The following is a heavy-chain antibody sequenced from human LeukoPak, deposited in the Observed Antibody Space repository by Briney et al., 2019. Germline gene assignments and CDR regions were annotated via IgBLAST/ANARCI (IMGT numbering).Heavy chain of an antibody. J-gene: IGHJ4*02. CDR1: GFTFSSYA. CDR2: ISGSGGST. Sequence: AGGSLRLSCAASGFTFSSYAMSWVRQAPGKGLEWVSAISGSGGSTYYADSVKGRFTISRDNSKNTLYLQMNSLRAEDTAVYYCAKAPNPYNWNLDYWGQGTLVTVSS. V-gene: IGHV3-23*01. CDR3: AKAPNPYNWNLDY. D-gene: IGHD1-20*01.